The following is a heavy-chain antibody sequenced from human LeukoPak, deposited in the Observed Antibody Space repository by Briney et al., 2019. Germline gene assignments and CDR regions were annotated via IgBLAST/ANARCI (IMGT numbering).Heavy chain of an antibody. Sequence: GGSMRLSCAVSGFSVSGYWMTWVRQAPGKGLEWVANIKQDGSEKNYVNSVKGRFTISRDNAENSLFLQMNSLRVEDTAVYYCAREWQGGIAAAGTRIEGDYWGQGTLVAVSS. CDR1: GFSVSGYW. J-gene: IGHJ4*02. CDR3: AREWQGGIAAAGTRIEGDY. D-gene: IGHD6-13*01. V-gene: IGHV3-7*01. CDR2: IKQDGSEK.